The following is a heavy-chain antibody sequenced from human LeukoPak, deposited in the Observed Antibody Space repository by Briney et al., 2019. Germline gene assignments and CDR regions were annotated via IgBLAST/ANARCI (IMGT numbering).Heavy chain of an antibody. Sequence: SGTLSLTCCVSGGSVSRSNFYWGWVRQAPGKGLEWIGSFYFSGSSFHNPSLKSRVLMSGDKSKNHLSLKLRSVTAADTAVYYCAERGVGPTTDAFDIWGRGTMVTVSS. D-gene: IGHD1-26*01. J-gene: IGHJ3*02. CDR3: AERGVGPTTDAFDI. CDR2: FYFSGSS. CDR1: GGSVSRSNFY. V-gene: IGHV4-39*07.